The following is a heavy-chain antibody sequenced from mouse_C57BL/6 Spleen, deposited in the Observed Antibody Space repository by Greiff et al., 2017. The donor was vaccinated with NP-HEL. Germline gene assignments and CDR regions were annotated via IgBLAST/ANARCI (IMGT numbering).Heavy chain of an antibody. CDR1: GFTFSSYG. D-gene: IGHD2-5*01. CDR2: ISSGGSYT. J-gene: IGHJ2*01. CDR3: ARHGAYYSNLYYFDY. V-gene: IGHV5-6*01. Sequence: EVKLVESGGDLVKPGGSLKLSCAASGFTFSSYGMSWVRQTPDKRLEWVATISSGGSYTYYPDSVKGRFTISRDNAKNTLYLQMSSLKSEDTAMYYCARHGAYYSNLYYFDYWGQGTTLTVSS.